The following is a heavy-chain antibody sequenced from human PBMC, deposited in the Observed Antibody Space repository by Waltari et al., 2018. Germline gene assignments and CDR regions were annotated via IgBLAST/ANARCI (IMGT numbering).Heavy chain of an antibody. J-gene: IGHJ5*02. CDR2: ISWNSGSI. V-gene: IGHV3-9*01. Sequence: EVQLVESGGGLVQPGRSLRLSCAASGFTFDDYAMHWVRQAPGKGLEWVSGISWNSGSIGYADSVKGRFTISRDNAKNSLYLQMNSLRAEDTALYYCAGRDDYGDYGFDPWGQGTLVTVSS. CDR3: AGRDDYGDYGFDP. D-gene: IGHD4-17*01. CDR1: GFTFDDYA.